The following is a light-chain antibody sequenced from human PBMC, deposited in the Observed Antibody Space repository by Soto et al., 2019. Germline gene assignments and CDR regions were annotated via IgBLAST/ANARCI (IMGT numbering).Light chain of an antibody. CDR2: GAS. V-gene: IGKV3-20*01. CDR1: QSVSSSY. Sequence: EIVLTQSPGTLSLSPGERATLSCRASQSVSSSYLAWYQQKPGQAPRLLIYGASSRATGIPDRFSGSGSGTDFTLTINRLEPEDFAVYFCQQYGNSPPFTFGQGTKVEI. J-gene: IGKJ2*01. CDR3: QQYGNSPPFT.